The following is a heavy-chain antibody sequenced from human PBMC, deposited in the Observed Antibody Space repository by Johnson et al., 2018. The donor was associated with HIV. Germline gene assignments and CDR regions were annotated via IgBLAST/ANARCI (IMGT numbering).Heavy chain of an antibody. CDR1: GFDFSSVT. D-gene: IGHD6-6*01. CDR3: AKGIAAPHDAFDI. CDR2: ISYDGSNK. Sequence: QVQLVESGGGLVPPGGSLRLSCAASGFDFSSVTMYWVRQPPGKGLEWVAVISYDGSNKYYADSVKGRFTISRDNSKNTLYLQMNSLRAEDTAVYYGAKGIAAPHDAFDIWGQGTMVTVSS. J-gene: IGHJ3*02. V-gene: IGHV3-30*18.